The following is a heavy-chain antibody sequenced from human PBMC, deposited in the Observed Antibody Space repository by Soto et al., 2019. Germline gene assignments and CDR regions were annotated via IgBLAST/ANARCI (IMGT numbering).Heavy chain of an antibody. CDR2: INPSGGST. CDR3: ATDMITFGGVIATDAFDI. CDR1: GYTFTSYY. Sequence: QVQLVQSGAEVKKPGASVKVSCKASGYTFTSYYMHWVRQAPGQGLEWMGIINPSGGSTSYAQKFQGRVIMTRDTSTSTVYMELSSLRSEDTAVYYCATDMITFGGVIATDAFDIWGQGTMVTVSS. J-gene: IGHJ3*02. D-gene: IGHD3-16*02. V-gene: IGHV1-46*03.